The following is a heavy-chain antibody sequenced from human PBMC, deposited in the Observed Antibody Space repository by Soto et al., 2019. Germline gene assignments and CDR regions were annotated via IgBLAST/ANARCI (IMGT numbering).Heavy chain of an antibody. D-gene: IGHD3-3*02. J-gene: IGHJ6*02. CDR1: GGTFRTSA. CDR2: IMPVFRRP. V-gene: IGHV1-69*05. CDR3: ARDKDRQQLGGNYYYILDV. Sequence: QVQLVQSGAEVKKPGSSVKVSCKASGGTFRTSAISWVRQAPGQGLEWVGGIMPVFRRPKYAQNFQGRVTITPDESTSTAYMELSSLRSDDTAVYYCARDKDRQQLGGNYYYILDVWGQGTAVTVSS.